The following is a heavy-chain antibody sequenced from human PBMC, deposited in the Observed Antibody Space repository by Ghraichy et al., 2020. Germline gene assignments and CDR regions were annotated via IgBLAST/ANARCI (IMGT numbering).Heavy chain of an antibody. CDR1: GFTFSSYA. CDR3: AKWGSSSPRYYYYYGMDV. Sequence: GESLNISCAASGFTFSSYAMSWVRQAPGKGLEWVSAISGSGGSTYYADSVKGRFTISRDNSKNTLYLQMNSLRAEDTAVYYCAKWGSSSPRYYYYYGMDVWGQGTTVTVSS. CDR2: ISGSGGST. J-gene: IGHJ6*02. D-gene: IGHD6-6*01. V-gene: IGHV3-23*01.